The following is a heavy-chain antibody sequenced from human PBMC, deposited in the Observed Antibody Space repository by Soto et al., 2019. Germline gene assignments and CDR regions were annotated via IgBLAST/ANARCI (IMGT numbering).Heavy chain of an antibody. Sequence: QVQLVQSETEVKKPGSAVKVSCKASGVTFNTYAMNWVRQAPGQGLEWMGGIIPMFDTPRYAQKFQGRVTITVDESTTTAYMELSSLRSDDTAVYYCTRSIGSGGVIGGFDYWGQGTLVTVSS. V-gene: IGHV1-69*01. CDR2: IIPMFDTP. J-gene: IGHJ4*02. D-gene: IGHD3-16*02. CDR1: GVTFNTYA. CDR3: TRSIGSGGVIGGFDY.